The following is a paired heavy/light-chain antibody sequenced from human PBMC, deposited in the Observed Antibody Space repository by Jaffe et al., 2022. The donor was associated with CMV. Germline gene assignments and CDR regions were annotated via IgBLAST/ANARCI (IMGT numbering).Light chain of an antibody. Sequence: SYELTQPPSVSVSPGQTASIPCSGDNLGEKYASWYQQKPGQSPVLVISQDIKRPSGIPERFSGSNSGNTATLTISGTQAMDEADYYCQAWDTSTAVFGGGTKLTVL. CDR1: NLGEKY. V-gene: IGLV3-1*01. CDR2: QDI. CDR3: QAWDTSTAV. J-gene: IGLJ2*01.
Heavy chain of an antibody. V-gene: IGHV3-7*01. CDR3: ARQQCGGDCSIDY. Sequence: EVQLVESGGGLVQPGGSLRLSCAASGFTLSTSWMNWVRQAPGKGLEWVANIKQDGSERNYVDPVKGRFTISRDNAKNSLYLLMDSLRAEDTAVYYCARQQCGGDCSIDYWGRGILVTVSS. D-gene: IGHD2-21*02. CDR1: GFTLSTSW. CDR2: IKQDGSER. J-gene: IGHJ4*02.